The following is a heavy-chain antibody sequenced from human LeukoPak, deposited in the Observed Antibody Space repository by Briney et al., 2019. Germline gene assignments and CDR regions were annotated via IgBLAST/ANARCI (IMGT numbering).Heavy chain of an antibody. CDR1: GGTFSSYA. CDR3: ARVRNDIVVDSPGYFDY. V-gene: IGHV1-69*01. CDR2: IIPIFGTA. J-gene: IGHJ4*02. D-gene: IGHD2-2*01. Sequence: SVKVSCKASGGTFSSYAISWVRQAPGQGLEWMGGIIPIFGTANYAQKFQGRVTITADESTSTAYMELSSLRSEDTAVYYCARVRNDIVVDSPGYFDYWGQGTLVTVSS.